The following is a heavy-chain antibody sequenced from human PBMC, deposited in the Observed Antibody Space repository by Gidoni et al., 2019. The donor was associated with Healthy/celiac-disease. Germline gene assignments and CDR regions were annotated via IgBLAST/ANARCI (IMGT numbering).Heavy chain of an antibody. CDR1: GFHFSNAW. Sequence: EVQLVESGGGLVKPGGSLRLSCAASGFHFSNAWMSWVRQAPGKGLEWVGRIKSKTDGGTTDYAAPVKGRFTISRDDSKNTLYLQMNSLKTEDTAVYYCTTLLFLEWLPPYWGQGTLVTVSS. D-gene: IGHD3-3*01. V-gene: IGHV3-15*01. CDR3: TTLLFLEWLPPY. CDR2: IKSKTDGGTT. J-gene: IGHJ4*02.